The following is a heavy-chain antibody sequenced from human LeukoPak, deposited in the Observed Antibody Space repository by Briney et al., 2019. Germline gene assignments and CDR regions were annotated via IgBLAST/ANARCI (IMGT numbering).Heavy chain of an antibody. CDR3: ARRAEGSGGIYYGMDV. CDR1: GYSFTSYW. D-gene: IGHD2-15*01. Sequence: GESLKISCKGSGYSFTSYWIGWVRQMPGIGLEWMGIIYPGDSDTRYSPSFQGQVTISADKSISTAYLQWSSLKASDTAMYYYARRAEGSGGIYYGMDVWGQGTTVTVSS. V-gene: IGHV5-51*01. J-gene: IGHJ6*02. CDR2: IYPGDSDT.